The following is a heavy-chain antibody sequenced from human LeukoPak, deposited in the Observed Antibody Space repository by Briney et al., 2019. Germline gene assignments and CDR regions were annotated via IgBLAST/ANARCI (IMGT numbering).Heavy chain of an antibody. CDR2: IYSDNDK. V-gene: IGHV2-5*02. CDR1: GFSLTTSAVG. CDR3: AHRGKYLTWFDP. J-gene: IGHJ5*02. Sequence: SGPTLVKPTQTLTLTCTFSGFSLTTSAVGVGWIRKPPGQPLEWLALIYSDNDKRYNPSLKSRLSITKDTSKNQVVLTVTNVNVEDTATYSCAHRGKYLTWFDPWGQGTLVIVSS. D-gene: IGHD2-2*01.